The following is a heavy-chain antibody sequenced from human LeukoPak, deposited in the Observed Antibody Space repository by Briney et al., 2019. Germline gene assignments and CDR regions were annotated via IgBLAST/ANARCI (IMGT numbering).Heavy chain of an antibody. CDR2: INHSGST. V-gene: IGHV4-34*01. Sequence: SETLSLTCAVYGGSFSGCYWSWIRQPPGKGLEWIGEINHSGSTNYNPSLKSRVTISVDTSKNQFSLKLSSVTAADTAVYYCARGRFYCSSTSCYKGAYYFDYWGQGTLVTASS. D-gene: IGHD2-2*02. J-gene: IGHJ4*02. CDR1: GGSFSGCY. CDR3: ARGRFYCSSTSCYKGAYYFDY.